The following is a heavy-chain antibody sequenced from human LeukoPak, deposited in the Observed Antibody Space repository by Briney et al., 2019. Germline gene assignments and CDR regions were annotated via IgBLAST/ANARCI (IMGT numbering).Heavy chain of an antibody. CDR2: ISTSSSYT. D-gene: IGHD3-10*01. Sequence: GGSLRLSCAASGFTFSSYSMSWVRQAPGKGLDWVSSISTSSSYTYYADSVKGRSTISRDNAKNSLYLQMNSLRAEDTAVYYCARGRDGVRAPTDYWGQGTLVTVSS. CDR3: ARGRDGVRAPTDY. V-gene: IGHV3-21*01. J-gene: IGHJ4*02. CDR1: GFTFSSYS.